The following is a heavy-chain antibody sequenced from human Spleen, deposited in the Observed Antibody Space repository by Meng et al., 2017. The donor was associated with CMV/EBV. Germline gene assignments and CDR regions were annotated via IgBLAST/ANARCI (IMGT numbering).Heavy chain of an antibody. D-gene: IGHD2-8*01. CDR2: IWYDGSEE. CDR1: GFTFSKCG. CDR3: AKALYSGGFDS. V-gene: IGHV3-33*03. Sequence: GESLKISCTASGFTFSKCGMHWVRQAPGKGLEWVAVIWYDGSEEYYADNVKGRFTISRDNYRHMLYLQMNNLRAEDTAVYYCAKALYSGGFDSWGQGTLVTVSS. J-gene: IGHJ4*02.